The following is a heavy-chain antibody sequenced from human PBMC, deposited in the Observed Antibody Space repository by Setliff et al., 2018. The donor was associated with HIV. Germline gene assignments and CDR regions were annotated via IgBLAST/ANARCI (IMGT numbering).Heavy chain of an antibody. CDR1: GYSFTTLW. D-gene: IGHD3-10*01. V-gene: IGHV5-51*01. CDR3: ARSMGFKATTRLDF. J-gene: IGHJ4*02. Sequence: PGESLKISCQASGYSFTTLWLAWVRQMPGKGLEWMGMVFPDDSDTRYSPSFQGQVSMSADKSINTAYLQWSSLKASDTAVYYCARSMGFKATTRLDFWGPGTLVTVSS. CDR2: VFPDDSDT.